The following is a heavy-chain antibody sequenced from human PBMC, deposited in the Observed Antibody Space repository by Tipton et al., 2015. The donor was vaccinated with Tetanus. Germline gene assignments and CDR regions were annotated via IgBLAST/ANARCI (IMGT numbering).Heavy chain of an antibody. CDR2: IYTSGST. Sequence: TLSLTCTVSGGSISSYYWSWIRQPAGKGLEWIGRIYTSGSTNYNPSLKSRVTMSVDTSKNQFSPKLSSVTAADTAVYYCASHYGSGSDDAFDIWGQGTMVTVSS. D-gene: IGHD3-10*01. J-gene: IGHJ3*02. CDR1: GGSISSYY. V-gene: IGHV4-4*07. CDR3: ASHYGSGSDDAFDI.